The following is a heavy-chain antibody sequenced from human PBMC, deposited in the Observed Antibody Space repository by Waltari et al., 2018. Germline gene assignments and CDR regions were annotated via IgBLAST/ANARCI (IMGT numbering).Heavy chain of an antibody. D-gene: IGHD6-6*01. CDR3: ARDIEYSSSGDY. V-gene: IGHV1-2*06. CDR1: GYTFTGYY. J-gene: IGHJ4*02. CDR2: INPNSGGT. Sequence: QVQLVQSGAEGKKPGASVKVACKASGYTFTGYYMHWVRQAPGQGLEWMGRINPNSGGTNYAQKFQGRSTMTRDTSISTAYMELSRLRSDDAAVYYCARDIEYSSSGDYWGQGTLVTVSS.